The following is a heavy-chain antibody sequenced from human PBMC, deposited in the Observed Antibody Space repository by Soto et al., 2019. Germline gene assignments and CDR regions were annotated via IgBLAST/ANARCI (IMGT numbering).Heavy chain of an antibody. CDR3: ARDLRLAAVAGY. Sequence: QVQLVESGGGVVQPGRSLRLSCAASGFTFSSYAMHWVRQAPGKGLEWVAVISYDGSNKYYADSVKGRFTISRDNSKNTLYLQMNSLRAEDTAVYYCARDLRLAAVAGYWGQGTLVTVSS. V-gene: IGHV3-30-3*01. D-gene: IGHD6-19*01. CDR1: GFTFSSYA. J-gene: IGHJ4*02. CDR2: ISYDGSNK.